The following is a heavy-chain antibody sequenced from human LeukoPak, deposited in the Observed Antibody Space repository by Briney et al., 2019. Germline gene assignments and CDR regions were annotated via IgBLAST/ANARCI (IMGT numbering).Heavy chain of an antibody. CDR2: FYGTGNT. D-gene: IGHD1-26*01. CDR1: GDSITDYY. Sequence: SETLSLTCTVSGDSITDYYWSWIRQPPGEGLECIGYFYGTGNTIYNPSLKSRVTISGDTSKNQVSLKMTSVTAADTAMYYCARQRHSGSYYFDYWGQGTLVTVSS. CDR3: ARQRHSGSYYFDY. V-gene: IGHV4-59*08. J-gene: IGHJ4*02.